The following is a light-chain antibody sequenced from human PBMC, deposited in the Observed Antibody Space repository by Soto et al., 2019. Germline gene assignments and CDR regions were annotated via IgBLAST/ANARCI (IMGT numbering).Light chain of an antibody. Sequence: QSALTQPASVSGSPGQSITISCTGTSSDVGSYKFVSWYQHHPGKAPKLMIYEGSKRPSGVSYRFSGSKSGNTASLTSSGLQAEDEADYYCCSYAGSSTLVFGGGTKVTVL. CDR1: SSDVGSYKF. J-gene: IGLJ2*01. CDR3: CSYAGSSTLV. CDR2: EGS. V-gene: IGLV2-23*01.